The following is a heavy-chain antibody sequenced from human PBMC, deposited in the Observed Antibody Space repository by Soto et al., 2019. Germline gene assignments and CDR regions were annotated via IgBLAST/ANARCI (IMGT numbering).Heavy chain of an antibody. J-gene: IGHJ6*02. Sequence: GGSLRLSCAASGFTFSSYAMHWVRQAPGKGLEWVAVISYDGSNKYYADSVKGRFTISRDNSKNTLYLQMNSLRAEDTAVYYCARDGDSSTHYYGMEVWGQGTTVTVSS. CDR3: ARDGDSSTHYYGMEV. V-gene: IGHV3-30-3*01. D-gene: IGHD6-13*01. CDR1: GFTFSSYA. CDR2: ISYDGSNK.